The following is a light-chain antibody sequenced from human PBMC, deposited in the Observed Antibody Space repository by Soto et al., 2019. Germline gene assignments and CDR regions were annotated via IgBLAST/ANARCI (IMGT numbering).Light chain of an antibody. V-gene: IGKV1-5*03. CDR3: QHYNSYSWT. J-gene: IGKJ1*01. CDR1: QTISSW. CDR2: KAS. Sequence: DIQMTQSPSTLSGSVGDRVTITCRASQTISSWLAWYQQKPGKAPKLLIYKASTLKSGVPSRFSDSGSGTEFTLTISSLQPDDFATYYCQHYNSYSWTFGQGTKVDIK.